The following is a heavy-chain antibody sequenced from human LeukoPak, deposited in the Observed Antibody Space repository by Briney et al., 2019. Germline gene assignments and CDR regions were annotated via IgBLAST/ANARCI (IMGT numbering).Heavy chain of an antibody. V-gene: IGHV3-7*03. CDR3: VRDKIVGATKNDY. Sequence: GGSLRLSCAASGFTFSNYWMSWVRQASGKGPEWVANIKQEGGEKYYVDSVKGRFTISRDNAQNSLYLHMNSLRAEDTAVYYCVRDKIVGATKNDYWGQGILVTVSS. J-gene: IGHJ4*02. CDR1: GFTFSNYW. CDR2: IKQEGGEK. D-gene: IGHD1-26*01.